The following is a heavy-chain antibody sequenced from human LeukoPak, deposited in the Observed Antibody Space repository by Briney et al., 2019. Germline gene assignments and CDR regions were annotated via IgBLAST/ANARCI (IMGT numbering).Heavy chain of an antibody. CDR1: GFTFSSYA. CDR3: AKDMDIVATITSSFDY. V-gene: IGHV3-30*04. Sequence: GGSLRLSCPPSGFTFSSYAMHWVRQAPGKGLESVAVISYDGSKKYYADSVKGRFTISRDNSKNTLYLQMNSLRAEDTAVYYCAKDMDIVATITSSFDYWGEGTLVTVSS. D-gene: IGHD5-12*01. CDR2: ISYDGSKK. J-gene: IGHJ4*02.